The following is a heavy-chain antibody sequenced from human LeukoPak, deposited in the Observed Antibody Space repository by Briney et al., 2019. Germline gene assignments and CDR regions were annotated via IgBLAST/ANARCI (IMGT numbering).Heavy chain of an antibody. D-gene: IGHD3-10*01. Sequence: SETLSLTCAVYGGSFSGYYWSWIRQPPGKGLEWIGEINHSGSTNYNPSLKSRVTISVDTSKNQFSLKLGSVTAADTAVCYCARVNPYYYGSGNSYGMDVWGQGTTVTVSS. CDR3: ARVNPYYYGSGNSYGMDV. CDR1: GGSFSGYY. J-gene: IGHJ6*02. CDR2: INHSGST. V-gene: IGHV4-34*01.